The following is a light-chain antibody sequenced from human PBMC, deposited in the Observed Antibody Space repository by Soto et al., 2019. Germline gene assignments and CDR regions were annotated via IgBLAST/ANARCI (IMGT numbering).Light chain of an antibody. Sequence: EIVMTQSPATLSVSPGERVTLSRRASQSVSNNLAWYQQKPGQAPRLLIYGATATATGIPARFSGSGSGTEFTLTISSLQSEDFAVYYCQQHNDWPLTFGGGTKVEIK. CDR1: QSVSNN. J-gene: IGKJ4*01. CDR3: QQHNDWPLT. V-gene: IGKV3-15*01. CDR2: GAT.